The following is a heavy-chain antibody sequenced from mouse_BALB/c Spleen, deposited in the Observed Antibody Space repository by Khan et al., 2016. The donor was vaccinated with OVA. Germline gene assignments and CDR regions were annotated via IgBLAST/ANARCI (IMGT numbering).Heavy chain of an antibody. J-gene: IGHJ3*01. CDR1: GFNIKDTY. D-gene: IGHD2-12*01. CDR3: GRFFSQLDGSGWFVY. V-gene: IGHV14-3*02. CDR2: IDPANGKT. Sequence: VQLKESGAELVKPGASVKLSYTASGFNIKDTYIHWVKQRPEQGLEWIGRIDPANGKTENDPKFQDKATIKADTSSNTVYLQLSSLTSEDTAVDFCGRFFSQLDGSGWFVYWGQGTLVTVAA.